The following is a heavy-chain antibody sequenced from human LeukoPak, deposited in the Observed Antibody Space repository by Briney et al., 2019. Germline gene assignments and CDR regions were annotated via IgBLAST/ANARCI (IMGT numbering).Heavy chain of an antibody. V-gene: IGHV3-7*01. D-gene: IGHD5-24*01. CDR3: ARHADYLKDGFWFDACDM. J-gene: IGHJ3*02. CDR2: IKKDGSQK. CDR1: GFDFNKYW. Sequence: GGSLRLSCVASGFDFNKYWMTWVRQAPGKGLEWVANIKKDGSQKSYVDSVEGRFTISRDNAQKSLYLQMNSLRTEDTAVYYCARHADYLKDGFWFDACDMWGPGTRVTVSS.